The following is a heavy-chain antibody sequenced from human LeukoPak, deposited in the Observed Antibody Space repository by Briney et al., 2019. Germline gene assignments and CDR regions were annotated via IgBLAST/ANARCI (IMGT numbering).Heavy chain of an antibody. J-gene: IGHJ4*02. CDR1: GFTFSSYG. CDR3: AKGPPQFVVVPAATVDY. D-gene: IGHD2-2*01. CDR2: IRYDGSNK. Sequence: GGSLRLSCAASGFTFSSYGMHWVRQAPGKGLEWVAFIRYDGSNKNYADSVKGRFTISRDNSKNTLYLQINSLRAEGTAVYYCAKGPPQFVVVPAATVDYWGQGTLVTVSS. V-gene: IGHV3-30*02.